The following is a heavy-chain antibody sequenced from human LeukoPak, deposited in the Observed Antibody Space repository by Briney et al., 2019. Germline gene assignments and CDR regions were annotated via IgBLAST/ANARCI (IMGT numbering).Heavy chain of an antibody. Sequence: GGSLRLSCAASGFTFSSYWRSWVRQAPGKGLEWVANINQDGSEKYYVDSVKGRFTISRDNAKNSLYLQMNSLRAEDTAVYYCAREDSRQNWFDPWGQGTLVTVSS. V-gene: IGHV3-7*01. D-gene: IGHD3-22*01. CDR1: GFTFSSYW. J-gene: IGHJ5*02. CDR3: AREDSRQNWFDP. CDR2: INQDGSEK.